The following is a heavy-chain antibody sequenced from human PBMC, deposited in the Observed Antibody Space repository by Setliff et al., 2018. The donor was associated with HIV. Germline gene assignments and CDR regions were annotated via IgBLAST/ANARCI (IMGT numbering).Heavy chain of an antibody. CDR3: SRSGVPPYYYYGMDV. D-gene: IGHD3-10*01. CDR2: INSYNGST. Sequence: ASVKVSCKASGYTFTTYGVNWVRQAPGQGLEWMGWINSYNGSTKFAQKFQGRVTMTTDTSTTTAFMELRSLKADDTGIYYCSRSGVPPYYYYGMDVWGQGTTVTV. CDR1: GYTFTTYG. V-gene: IGHV1-18*04. J-gene: IGHJ6*02.